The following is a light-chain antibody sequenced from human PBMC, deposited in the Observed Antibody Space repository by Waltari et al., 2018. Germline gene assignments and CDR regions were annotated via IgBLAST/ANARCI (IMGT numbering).Light chain of an antibody. CDR2: DVS. CDR3: SSYTSSSTYV. CDR1: SSDVGGYNY. V-gene: IGLV2-14*01. J-gene: IGLJ1*01. Sequence: QSALTQPASVSGSPGQSLTLSCTGTSSDVGGYNYVSWYQQHPGKAPQLLIYDVSKRPSGVSNRFSGSKSGNTASLTISVLQAEDEADYYCSSYTSSSTYVFGTGTKVTVL.